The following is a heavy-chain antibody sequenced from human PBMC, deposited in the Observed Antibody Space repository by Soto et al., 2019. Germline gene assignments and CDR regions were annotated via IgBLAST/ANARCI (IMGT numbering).Heavy chain of an antibody. V-gene: IGHV3-66*01. D-gene: IGHD6-6*01. CDR3: AREIGRGAAQTNYMDV. Sequence: EVQLVESGGGLVQPGGSLRLSCAASGLTVSSNYMSWVRQAPGKGLEGVSVIYSGGSTFYADSVKGRFTISRDNSKNTVYLQMNSLRAEDAGVYYCAREIGRGAAQTNYMDVWGKGTTVTVS. CDR2: IYSGGST. CDR1: GLTVSSNY. J-gene: IGHJ6*03.